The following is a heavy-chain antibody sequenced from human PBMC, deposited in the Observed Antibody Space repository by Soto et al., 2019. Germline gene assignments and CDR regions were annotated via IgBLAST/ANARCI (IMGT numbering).Heavy chain of an antibody. V-gene: IGHV3-30*18. J-gene: IGHJ6*02. Sequence: QVQLVESGGGVVQPGRPLRLSCAASGFTFSSYGMHWVRQAPGKGLEWVAVISYDGSNKYYADSVKGRFTISRDNSKNTLYLQMNRLRAEDTAVYYCAKDRPSGSRPYFYGMDVWGQGTTVTVS. CDR3: AKDRPSGSRPYFYGMDV. D-gene: IGHD1-26*01. CDR1: GFTFSSYG. CDR2: ISYDGSNK.